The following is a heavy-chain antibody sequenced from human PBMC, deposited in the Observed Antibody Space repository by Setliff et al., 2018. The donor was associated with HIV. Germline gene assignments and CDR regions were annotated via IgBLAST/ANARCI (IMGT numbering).Heavy chain of an antibody. Sequence: ATVKVSCKASGYTFTNYGISWVRQAPGQGLEWMGWISAYNGNTDYAQKLQGRVTMTIDTSTSTAYMELRSLRSDDTAVYYCATAGEMATIGYSYYYMGVWGKGTTVTVSS. V-gene: IGHV1-18*01. CDR2: ISAYNGNT. J-gene: IGHJ6*03. CDR1: GYTFTNYG. CDR3: ATAGEMATIGYSYYYMGV. D-gene: IGHD3-10*01.